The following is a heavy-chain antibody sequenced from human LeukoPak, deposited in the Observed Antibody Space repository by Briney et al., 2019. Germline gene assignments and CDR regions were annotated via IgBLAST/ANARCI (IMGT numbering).Heavy chain of an antibody. CDR1: GYTFTSYY. CDR2: ISPSGGST. D-gene: IGHD2-2*01. V-gene: IGHV1-46*01. J-gene: IGHJ6*02. CDR3: ARDSGIDCSSTSCYAEYYYYFGMDV. Sequence: ASVKVSCKASGYTFTSYYMHWVRQAPGQGLEWMGIISPSGGSTSYAQKFQGRVTMTRDTSTSTVYMELSSLRSEDTAVYYCARDSGIDCSSTSCYAEYYYYFGMDVWGQGTTVTVS.